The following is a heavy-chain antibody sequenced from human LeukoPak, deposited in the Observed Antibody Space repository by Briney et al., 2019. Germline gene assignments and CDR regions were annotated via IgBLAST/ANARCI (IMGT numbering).Heavy chain of an antibody. CDR1: GFTFSSYS. Sequence: GGSLRLSCAASGFTFSSYSMNWVRQAPGKGLEWVSYISSSSSSTIYYADSVKGRFTISRDNAKNSLYLQMNSLRDEGTAVYYCARHQYGGKAGPNDYWGQGTLVTVSS. D-gene: IGHD4-23*01. CDR2: ISSSSSSTI. J-gene: IGHJ4*02. CDR3: ARHQYGGKAGPNDY. V-gene: IGHV3-48*02.